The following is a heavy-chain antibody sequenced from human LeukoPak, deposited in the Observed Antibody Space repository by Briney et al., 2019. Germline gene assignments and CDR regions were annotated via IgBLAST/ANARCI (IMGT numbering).Heavy chain of an antibody. V-gene: IGHV4-34*01. Sequence: PSETLSLTCTVSGGSITGYYWSWIRQPPGKGLEWIGEINHSGSTNYNPSLKSRVTISVDTSQTQFSLNLSSVTAADTAIYYCVRHWRFGENLALPLWGQGTMVTVSS. CDR2: INHSGST. CDR1: GGSITGYY. J-gene: IGHJ3*01. D-gene: IGHD2-21*01. CDR3: VRHWRFGENLALPL.